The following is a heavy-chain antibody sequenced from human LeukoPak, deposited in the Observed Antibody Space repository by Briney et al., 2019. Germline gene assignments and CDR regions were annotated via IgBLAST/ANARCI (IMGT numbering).Heavy chain of an antibody. Sequence: PGGSLRLSCAASGFTFSDYYMSWIRQAPGKGLEWVSYISSSGSTIYYADSVKGRFTISRDNSKNTLYLQMNSLRAEDTAVYYCAGNYYDSSGPPFGAFDIWGQGTMVTVSS. D-gene: IGHD3-22*01. CDR3: AGNYYDSSGPPFGAFDI. J-gene: IGHJ3*02. V-gene: IGHV3-11*04. CDR1: GFTFSDYY. CDR2: ISSSGSTI.